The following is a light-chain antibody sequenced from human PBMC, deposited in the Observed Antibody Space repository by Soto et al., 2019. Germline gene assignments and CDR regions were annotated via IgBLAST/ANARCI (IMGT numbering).Light chain of an antibody. J-gene: IGLJ2*01. CDR3: SSYTSSSTVV. Sequence: QSVLTQPASVSGSPGQSITISCTGNSSEVGGYNYVSWYQQPPGKAPKLMIYDVSNRPLGVSNRFSGSKSGNTASLTISGLQAEDEADYYCSSYTSSSTVVFGGGTQLT. CDR2: DVS. CDR1: SSEVGGYNY. V-gene: IGLV2-14*01.